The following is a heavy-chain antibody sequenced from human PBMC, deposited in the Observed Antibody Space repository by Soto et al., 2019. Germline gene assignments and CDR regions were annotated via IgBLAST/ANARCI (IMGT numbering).Heavy chain of an antibody. J-gene: IGHJ4*02. V-gene: IGHV3-23*01. CDR1: GFIFSSEW. CDR2: ISGDGDDT. CDR3: AKLRDFVVLPAGILDY. Sequence: GGSLRLSCAASGFIFSSEWMDWVRQAPGKGLEWVSVISGDGDDTYYTPSVKGRFTISRDDFRNTLYLQMNSLRTEDTAIYYCAKLRDFVVLPAGILDYWGPGTLVTVSS. D-gene: IGHD2-8*01.